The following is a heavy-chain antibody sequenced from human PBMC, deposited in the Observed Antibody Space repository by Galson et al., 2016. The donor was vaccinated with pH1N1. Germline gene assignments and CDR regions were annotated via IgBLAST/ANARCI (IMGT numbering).Heavy chain of an antibody. CDR3: ARVKNFYGSSGYYYVFDY. J-gene: IGHJ4*02. V-gene: IGHV1-69*05. Sequence: SVKVSCKASGGTFSNYAISWVRQAPGQGLEWMGGISPIFRTANYAQKFQGRVTITTDESTSTAYMELSSLRSEDTAVYYCARVKNFYGSSGYYYVFDYWGQGTLVTVSS. D-gene: IGHD3-22*01. CDR1: GGTFSNYA. CDR2: ISPIFRTA.